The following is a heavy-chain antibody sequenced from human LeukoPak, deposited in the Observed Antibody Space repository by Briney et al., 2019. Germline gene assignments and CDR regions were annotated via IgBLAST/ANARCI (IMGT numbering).Heavy chain of an antibody. V-gene: IGHV3-23*01. CDR1: GFTFSSYG. CDR3: AKDWANALYFFDY. J-gene: IGHJ4*02. D-gene: IGHD2-2*01. Sequence: GGSLRLSCAASGFTFSSYGMHWVRQAPGKGLEWVSTISGSGFSTYFADSVKGRFTISRDNSKNTLYLQMNSLRAEDTAVYYCAKDWANALYFFDYWGQGTLVTVSS. CDR2: ISGSGFST.